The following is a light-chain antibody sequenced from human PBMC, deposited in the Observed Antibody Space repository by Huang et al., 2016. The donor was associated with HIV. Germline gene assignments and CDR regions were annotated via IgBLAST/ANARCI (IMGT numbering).Light chain of an antibody. CDR2: GAS. Sequence: ESVMTQSPATVSLSPGARATLSCRASLSVSTNLAWYQQRPGQAPRLLIYGASTRATGITARFGGCGSWAEFTLTISSLQSEDFAVYYCQQYDNWPLTFGGGTKVQIK. CDR3: QQYDNWPLT. V-gene: IGKV3-15*01. CDR1: LSVSTN. J-gene: IGKJ4*01.